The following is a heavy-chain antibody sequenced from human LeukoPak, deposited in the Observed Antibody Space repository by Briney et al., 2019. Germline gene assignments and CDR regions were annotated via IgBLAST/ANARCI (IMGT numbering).Heavy chain of an antibody. V-gene: IGHV3-21*01. J-gene: IGHJ4*02. CDR3: ARGNSDYDHDY. CDR1: GFTFSRYS. Sequence: GGSLRLSCAASGFTFSRYSMNWVRQAPGKGLEWVSSISTTSRYIYCADSVQGRFTVTRDNAKNSLSLQMNSLRADDTAVYYCARGNSDYDHDYWGQGTLVTVSP. CDR2: ISTTSRYI. D-gene: IGHD5-12*01.